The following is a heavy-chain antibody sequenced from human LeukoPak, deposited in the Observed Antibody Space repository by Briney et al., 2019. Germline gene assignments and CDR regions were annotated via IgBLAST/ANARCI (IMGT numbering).Heavy chain of an antibody. CDR1: GFTFSSYA. V-gene: IGHV3-30-3*01. CDR2: ISYGGSNK. D-gene: IGHD6-19*01. J-gene: IGHJ4*02. Sequence: GRSLRLSCAASGFTFSSYAMHWVRQAPGKGLEWVAVISYGGSNKYYADSVKGRFTIPRDNSKNTLYLQMNSLRAEDTAVYYCASQYSSGPFDNWGQGTLVTVSS. CDR3: ASQYSSGPFDN.